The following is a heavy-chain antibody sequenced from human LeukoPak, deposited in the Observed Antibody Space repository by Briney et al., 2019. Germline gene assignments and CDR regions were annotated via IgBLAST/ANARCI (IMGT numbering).Heavy chain of an antibody. J-gene: IGHJ6*03. CDR3: AREGWDPEYSSSWYGYYYYYMDV. V-gene: IGHV3-23*01. Sequence: GSLRLSCAASGFTFSSYAMSWVRQAPGKGLEWVSAISGSGGSTYYADSVKGRFTISRDNSKNTLYLQMNSLRAEDTAVYYCAREGWDPEYSSSWYGYYYYYMDVWGKGTTVTVSS. CDR1: GFTFSSYA. D-gene: IGHD6-13*01. CDR2: ISGSGGST.